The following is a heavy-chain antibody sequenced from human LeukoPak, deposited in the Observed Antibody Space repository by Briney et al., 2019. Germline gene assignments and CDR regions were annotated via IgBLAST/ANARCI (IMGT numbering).Heavy chain of an antibody. CDR3: AKYTGYSSGWDRSPFDY. D-gene: IGHD6-19*01. J-gene: IGHJ4*02. CDR2: ISYDGSNK. Sequence: GGSLRLSCAASGFTFSGYPIHWVRQAPGKGLEWVAVISYDGSNKYYADSVKGRFTISRDNSKNTLYLQMNSLRAEDTAVYYCAKYTGYSSGWDRSPFDYWGQGTLVTVSS. CDR1: GFTFSGYP. V-gene: IGHV3-30-3*02.